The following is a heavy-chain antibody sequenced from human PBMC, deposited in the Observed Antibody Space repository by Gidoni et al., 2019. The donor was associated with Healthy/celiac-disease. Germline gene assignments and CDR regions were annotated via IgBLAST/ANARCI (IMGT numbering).Heavy chain of an antibody. CDR3: AAGGYCSGGSCYHRFDY. J-gene: IGHJ4*02. Sequence: QMQLVQSGPEVKKPGTSVKVSCKASGFTFTSSAVQWVRQARGQRLEWIGWIVVGSGNTNYAQKFQERVTITRDMSTSTAYMELSSLRSEDTAVYYCAAGGYCSGGSCYHRFDYWGQGTLVTVSS. D-gene: IGHD2-15*01. CDR1: GFTFTSSA. CDR2: IVVGSGNT. V-gene: IGHV1-58*01.